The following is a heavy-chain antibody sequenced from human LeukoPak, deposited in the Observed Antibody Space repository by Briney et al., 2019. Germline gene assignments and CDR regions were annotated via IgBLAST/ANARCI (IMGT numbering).Heavy chain of an antibody. Sequence: PGGSLRLSCAASGFTFSSYAMSWVRRAPGKGLEWVSYISSSGSTIYYADSVKGRFTISRDNAKNSLYLQMNSLRAEDTAVYYCARSMGGDWFDPWGQGTLVTVSS. CDR2: ISSSGSTI. D-gene: IGHD3-16*01. J-gene: IGHJ5*02. CDR3: ARSMGGDWFDP. V-gene: IGHV3-48*04. CDR1: GFTFSSYA.